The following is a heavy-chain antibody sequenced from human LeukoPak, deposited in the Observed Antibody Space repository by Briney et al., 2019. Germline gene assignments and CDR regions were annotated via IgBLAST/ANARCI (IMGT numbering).Heavy chain of an antibody. CDR3: ASGRQLGY. D-gene: IGHD3-16*01. V-gene: IGHV3-7*01. CDR1: GFTFSSYL. CDR2: IKQDGCEK. J-gene: IGHJ4*02. Sequence: RWALRLSCAASGFTFSSYLMSWVRQAPGKGLEGVANIKQDGCEKHYMHSLKGRFTISRDNAKNSLYLQMNSLRAEDTALYYCASGRQLGYWGQGTLVTVSS.